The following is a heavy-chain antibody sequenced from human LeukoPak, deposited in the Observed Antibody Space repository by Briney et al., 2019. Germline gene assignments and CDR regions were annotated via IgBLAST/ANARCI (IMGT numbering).Heavy chain of an antibody. CDR1: GVSISSSNYY. J-gene: IGHJ4*02. CDR3: AKDRSCINDVCHGDFDY. D-gene: IGHD2-8*01. CDR2: IYYSEST. Sequence: SETLSLTCTVSGVSISSSNYYWAWIRQPPGKGLEWIGSIYYSESTYYNPSLKSRVTISVDTSKNQFSLKLSSVTAADTAVYYCAKDRSCINDVCHGDFDYWGQGTLVTVSS. V-gene: IGHV4-39*02.